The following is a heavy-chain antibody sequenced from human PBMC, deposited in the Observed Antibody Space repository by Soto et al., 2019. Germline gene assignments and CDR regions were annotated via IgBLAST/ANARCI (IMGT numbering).Heavy chain of an antibody. D-gene: IGHD3-9*01. J-gene: IGHJ5*02. CDR2: IYYSGST. V-gene: IGHV4-59*01. CDR3: ARVSTGYTNWFDP. Sequence: SETLSLTCTVSGGSISSYYWSWIRQPPGKGLEWIGYIYYSGSTNYNPSLKSRVTISVDTSKNQFSLKLSSVTAADTAVYYCARVSTGYTNWFDPWGQGTLVTVSS. CDR1: GGSISSYY.